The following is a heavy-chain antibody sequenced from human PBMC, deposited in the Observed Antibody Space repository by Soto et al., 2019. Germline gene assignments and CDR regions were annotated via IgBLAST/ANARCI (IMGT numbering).Heavy chain of an antibody. CDR1: GYTFTSYA. D-gene: IGHD3-22*01. J-gene: IGHJ5*02. Sequence: QVQLVQSGAEVKKPGASVKVSCKASGYTFTSYAMHWVRQAPGQRLEWMGWSNAGNGNTKYSQKFQGRVTITRDTSTSTAYTELSSLRSEDTAVYYCARDCDRFTPNTWFDPWGQGTLVTVAS. CDR3: ARDCDRFTPNTWFDP. CDR2: SNAGNGNT. V-gene: IGHV1-3*01.